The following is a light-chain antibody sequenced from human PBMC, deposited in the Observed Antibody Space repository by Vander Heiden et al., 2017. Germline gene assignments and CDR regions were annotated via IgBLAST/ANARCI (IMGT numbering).Light chain of an antibody. J-gene: IGLJ1*01. V-gene: IGLV2-23*02. CDR3: CSYAGSGIYV. CDR2: EVS. Sequence: QSALTQPASVSGSPGQSITIPCTGSSSDVGSYNLVAGYQQYPGKAPKVMIYEVSKRPSGVSDRFSGSKSGNTASLTISGLQAEDEADYYCCSYAGSGIYVFGIETKVTVI. CDR1: SSDVGSYNL.